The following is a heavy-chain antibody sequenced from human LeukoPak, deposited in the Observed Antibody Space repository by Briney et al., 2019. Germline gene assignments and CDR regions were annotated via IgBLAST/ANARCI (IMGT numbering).Heavy chain of an antibody. D-gene: IGHD6-6*01. CDR2: ISAYNGNT. CDR3: ARVRVRGIAARPVDY. Sequence: ASVKVSCKASGYTFTSYGISWVRQAPGQGLEWMGWISAYNGNTNYAQKLQGRVTMTTDTSTSTVYMELRSLRSDDTAVYYCARVRVRGIAARPVDYWGQGTLVTVSS. J-gene: IGHJ4*02. V-gene: IGHV1-18*01. CDR1: GYTFTSYG.